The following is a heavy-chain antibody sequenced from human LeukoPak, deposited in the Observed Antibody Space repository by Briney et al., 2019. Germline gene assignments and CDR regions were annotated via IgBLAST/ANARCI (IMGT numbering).Heavy chain of an antibody. Sequence: ASVKVSCKASGYTFTGYYMHWVRQAPGQGLEWMGWINPNSGGTNYAQKFQGRVTMTRDTSISTAYMELSRLRSDDTAVYYCARGAWGGPNIATEYCFDYWGQGTLVTVSS. D-gene: IGHD1/OR15-1a*01. V-gene: IGHV1-2*02. CDR2: INPNSGGT. CDR3: ARGAWGGPNIATEYCFDY. CDR1: GYTFTGYY. J-gene: IGHJ4*02.